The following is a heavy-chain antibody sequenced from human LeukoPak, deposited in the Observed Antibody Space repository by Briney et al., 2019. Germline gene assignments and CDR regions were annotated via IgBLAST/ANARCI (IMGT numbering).Heavy chain of an antibody. CDR1: GFTFSSYA. CDR3: AREEVDTAMVAYYYYGMDV. V-gene: IGHV3-66*01. Sequence: PGGSLRLSCAASGFTFSSYAMSWVRQAPGKGLEWVSVIYSGGSTYYADSVKGRFTISRDNSKNTLYLQMNSLRAEDTAVYYCAREEVDTAMVAYYYYGMDVWGQGTTVTVSS. CDR2: IYSGGST. D-gene: IGHD5-18*01. J-gene: IGHJ6*02.